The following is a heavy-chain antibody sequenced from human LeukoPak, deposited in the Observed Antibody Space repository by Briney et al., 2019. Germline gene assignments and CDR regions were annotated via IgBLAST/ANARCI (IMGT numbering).Heavy chain of an antibody. CDR2: INPNSGGT. Sequence: ASVKVSCKASGYTFTGYYMHWVRQAPGQGLEWMGWINPNSGGTNYAQKFQGRVTMTRNTAISTAYMELSSLRSEDTAVYYCARVSVSMVRGAVIPNWFDPWGQGTLVTVSS. V-gene: IGHV1-2*02. J-gene: IGHJ5*02. CDR3: ARVSVSMVRGAVIPNWFDP. CDR1: GYTFTGYY. D-gene: IGHD3-10*01.